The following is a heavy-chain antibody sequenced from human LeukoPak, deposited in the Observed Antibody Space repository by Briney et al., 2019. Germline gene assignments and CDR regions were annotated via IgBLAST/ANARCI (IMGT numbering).Heavy chain of an antibody. CDR1: GASVSGSNYY. V-gene: IGHV4-39*01. CDR3: AKSGGYGLIDY. CDR2: IYSSGST. Sequence: SETLSLTCAVSGASVSGSNYYWGWIRQPPGKGLEWFGNIYSSGSTYYNASLQSRVTISIDTSKNQFSLRLNSVTAADTAMYYCAKSGGYGLIDYWGQGTRVTVSS. J-gene: IGHJ4*02. D-gene: IGHD1-26*01.